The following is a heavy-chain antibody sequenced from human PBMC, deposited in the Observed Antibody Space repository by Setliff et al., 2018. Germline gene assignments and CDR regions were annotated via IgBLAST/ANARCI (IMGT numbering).Heavy chain of an antibody. CDR1: GGTFRSDG. CDR2: IIPVFRTA. CDR3: SRLVRYCTTTTCQTLSGGEH. J-gene: IGHJ4*02. V-gene: IGHV1-69*13. Sequence: ASVKVSCKASGGTFRSDGFNWVRQAPGQGLEWMGRIIPVFRTAKYAQKFQGRVTITADESTRTAYMEMSSLGSEDTAIYFCSRLVRYCTTTTCQTLSGGEHWGQGTLVTVSS. D-gene: IGHD2-8*01.